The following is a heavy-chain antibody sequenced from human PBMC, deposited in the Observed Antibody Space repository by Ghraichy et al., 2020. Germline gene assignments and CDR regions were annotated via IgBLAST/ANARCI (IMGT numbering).Heavy chain of an antibody. Sequence: GGSLRLSCAASGFTFSSYAMSWVRQAPGKGLEWVSAISGSGGSTYYADSVKGRFTISRDNSKNTLYLQMNSLRAEDTAVYYCARGPSYYYGSGSYYHHTDYWGQGTLVTVSS. V-gene: IGHV3-23*01. J-gene: IGHJ4*02. CDR3: ARGPSYYYGSGSYYHHTDY. D-gene: IGHD3-10*01. CDR1: GFTFSSYA. CDR2: ISGSGGST.